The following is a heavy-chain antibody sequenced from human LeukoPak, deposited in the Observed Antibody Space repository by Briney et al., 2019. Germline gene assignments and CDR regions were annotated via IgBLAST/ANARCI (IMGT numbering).Heavy chain of an antibody. CDR2: IYYSGNT. J-gene: IGHJ6*03. V-gene: IGHV4-39*07. Sequence: PSETLSLTCTVSGGSINNTVDYWGWIRQPPGKGLEWIGSIYYSGNTYHNPSLKSRLTISVDTSKNQFSLKLSSVTAADTAVYYCARETSQKGAHYMDVWGKGTTVTISS. CDR3: ARETSQKGAHYMDV. D-gene: IGHD3-16*01. CDR1: GGSINNTVDY.